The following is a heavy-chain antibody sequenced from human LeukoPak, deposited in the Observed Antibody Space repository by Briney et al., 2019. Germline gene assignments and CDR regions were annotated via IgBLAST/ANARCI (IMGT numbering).Heavy chain of an antibody. D-gene: IGHD2-2*01. CDR2: INHSGST. CDR1: GGSFSGYY. J-gene: IGHJ5*02. Sequence: SETLSLTCAVYGGSFSGYYWSWIRQPPGKGLEWIGEINHSGSTNYNPSLKSRVTISVDTSKNQFSLKLSSVTAADTAVYYCARSVVVVPAAREVLDPWFDPWGQGTLVTVSS. CDR3: ARSVVVVPAAREVLDPWFDP. V-gene: IGHV4-34*01.